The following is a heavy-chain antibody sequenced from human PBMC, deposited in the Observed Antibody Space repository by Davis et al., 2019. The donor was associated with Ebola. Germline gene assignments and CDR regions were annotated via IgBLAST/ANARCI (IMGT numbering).Heavy chain of an antibody. CDR3: ASPRFLEGFSYGMDV. CDR1: GFTFSYYY. Sequence: GESLKIFCAASGFTFSYYYMSWIRQAPGKGPEWVSYISSSSSTIYYADSVKGRFTISRDNAKNSLYLQMNSLRDEDTAVYYCASPRFLEGFSYGMDVWGKGTTVTVSS. V-gene: IGHV3-11*04. CDR2: ISSSSSTI. J-gene: IGHJ6*04. D-gene: IGHD3-3*01.